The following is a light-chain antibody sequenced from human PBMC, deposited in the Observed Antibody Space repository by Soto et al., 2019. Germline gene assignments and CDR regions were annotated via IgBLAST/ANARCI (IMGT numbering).Light chain of an antibody. CDR1: QSVSSSY. Sequence: EIVLTQSPGTLSLSPGERATLSCRASQSVSSSYLAWYQQKPGQAPRLLIYGASSRATGIPDRFSGSGSGTDFNLTISRLEPEDCAVYYCQQYGSSPLVTFGGGTKVEIK. CDR3: QQYGSSPLVT. V-gene: IGKV3-20*01. J-gene: IGKJ4*01. CDR2: GAS.